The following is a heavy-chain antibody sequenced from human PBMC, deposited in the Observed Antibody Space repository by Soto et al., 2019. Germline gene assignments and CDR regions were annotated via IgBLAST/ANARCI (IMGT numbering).Heavy chain of an antibody. Sequence: XSVKVSCKASVYSFTGYYIHWVRQAPGQGLEWMGWINPDSGATNYAQNFQGRVTLTSDTSISTASMDLTSLTSDDTAVYYCARGDYGTGGYPFPYFDYWGQGPLVTVSS. CDR2: INPDSGAT. J-gene: IGHJ4*02. D-gene: IGHD2-8*02. CDR1: VYSFTGYY. CDR3: ARGDYGTGGYPFPYFDY. V-gene: IGHV1-2*02.